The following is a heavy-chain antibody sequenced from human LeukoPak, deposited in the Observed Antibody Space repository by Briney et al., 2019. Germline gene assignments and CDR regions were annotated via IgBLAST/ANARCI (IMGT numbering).Heavy chain of an antibody. V-gene: IGHV4-39*01. Sequence: SETLSLTCTVSGGSISSSSYYWGWIRQPPGKGLEWIGSIYYSGSTYYNPSLKSRVTISVDTSKNQFSLKLSSVTAADTAVYYCARRGGMITFGGVIAPYYFDYWGQGTLVTVSS. J-gene: IGHJ4*01. CDR2: IYYSGST. CDR1: GGSISSSSYY. D-gene: IGHD3-16*02. CDR3: ARRGGMITFGGVIAPYYFDY.